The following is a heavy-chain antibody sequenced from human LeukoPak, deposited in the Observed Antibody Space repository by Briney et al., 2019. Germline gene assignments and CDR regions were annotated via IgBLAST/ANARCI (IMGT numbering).Heavy chain of an antibody. CDR2: ISVYNGNT. V-gene: IGHV1-18*01. CDR3: ARGSYYLIFDY. D-gene: IGHD1-26*01. J-gene: IGHJ4*02. CDR1: GYTFTNYG. Sequence: ASVKVSCKASGYTFTNYGITWVRQAPGQGLEWMGWISVYNGNTNYAQKLQGRVTMTTDTSTSTAYMELRSLRSDDTAVYYCARGSYYLIFDYWGQGTLVTVSS.